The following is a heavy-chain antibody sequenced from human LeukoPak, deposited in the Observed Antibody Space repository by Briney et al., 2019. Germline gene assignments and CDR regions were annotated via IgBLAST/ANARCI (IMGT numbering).Heavy chain of an antibody. D-gene: IGHD6-13*01. CDR2: ISWNSGSI. CDR1: GFTFDDYV. J-gene: IGHJ6*02. Sequence: GRSLRLSCAASGFTFDDYVMHWVRQAPGKGLEWVTGISWNSGSIGYADSVKGRFTISRDNAKNSLYLQMNSLRAEDTALYYCAKDIYSSSPYGMDVWGQGTTVTVSS. V-gene: IGHV3-9*01. CDR3: AKDIYSSSPYGMDV.